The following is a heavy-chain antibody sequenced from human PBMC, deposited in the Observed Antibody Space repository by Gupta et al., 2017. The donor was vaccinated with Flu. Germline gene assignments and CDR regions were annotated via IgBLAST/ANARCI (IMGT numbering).Heavy chain of an antibody. J-gene: IGHJ3*02. Sequence: EVQLVESGGGLVQPGGSLRLSCAASGFTFSSYEMNWVRQAPGKGLEWVSYISSSGSTIYYADSVKGRFTISRDNAKNSLYLQMNSLRAEDTAVYYCARDLGWYDFWSGSDDAFDIWGQGTMVTVSS. CDR2: ISSSGSTI. CDR3: ARDLGWYDFWSGSDDAFDI. V-gene: IGHV3-48*03. CDR1: GFTFSSYE. D-gene: IGHD3-3*01.